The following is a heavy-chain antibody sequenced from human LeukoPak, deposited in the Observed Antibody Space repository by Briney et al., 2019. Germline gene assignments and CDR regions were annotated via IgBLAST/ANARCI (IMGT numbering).Heavy chain of an antibody. J-gene: IGHJ6*02. CDR3: ARAPAGDTIFGVVTHYYYYYGMDV. Sequence: PGGSLRLSCAVSGFTFSDYSLNWVRQAPGKGLEWVSYISSSSSTIYYADSVKGRFTISRDNAKNSLYLQMNSLRAEDTAVYYCARAPAGDTIFGVVTHYYYYYGMDVWGQGTTVTVSS. D-gene: IGHD3-3*01. CDR2: ISSSSSTI. V-gene: IGHV3-48*04. CDR1: GFTFSDYS.